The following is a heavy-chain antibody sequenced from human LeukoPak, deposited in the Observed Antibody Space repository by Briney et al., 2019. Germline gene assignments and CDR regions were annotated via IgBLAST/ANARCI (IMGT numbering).Heavy chain of an antibody. CDR1: GFTFNSYW. V-gene: IGHV3-7*03. D-gene: IGHD3-9*01. Sequence: HPGGSLRLSCAASGFTFNSYWMTWVRQPPGKGLEWVANIKQDGSVMYYVDSVKGRFTISRDNSKNTLYLQMNSLRAEDTAVYYCAKESHDYDILTGYPNFDYWGQGTLVTVSS. CDR3: AKESHDYDILTGYPNFDY. CDR2: IKQDGSVM. J-gene: IGHJ4*02.